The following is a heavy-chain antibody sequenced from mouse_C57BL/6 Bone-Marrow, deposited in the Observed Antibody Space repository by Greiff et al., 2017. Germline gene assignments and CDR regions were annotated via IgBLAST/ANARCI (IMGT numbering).Heavy chain of an antibody. V-gene: IGHV1-78*01. D-gene: IGHD2-4*01. CDR3: SSKEYYDSWLAY. Sequence: VKLQQSDAELVKPGASVKISCKASGYTFTDHTIHWMKQRPEQGLEWIGYIYPRDGSTKYNEKFKGKATLTADKSSSTAYMQLNSLTSEDSAVYVCSSKEYYDSWLAYWGQGTLVTVSS. CDR2: IYPRDGST. J-gene: IGHJ3*01. CDR1: GYTFTDHT.